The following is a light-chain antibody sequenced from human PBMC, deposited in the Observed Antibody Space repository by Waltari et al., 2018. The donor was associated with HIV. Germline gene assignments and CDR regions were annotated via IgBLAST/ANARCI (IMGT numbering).Light chain of an antibody. CDR2: GAS. CDR1: QSVNRD. J-gene: IGKJ1*01. CDR3: QQYNTWPPGA. Sequence: EILMTQSPPTLSLSPGERATLSCRASQSVNRDLAWYQQSPGQSPRLLIHGASTRASHIPDRFSGSGAGTEFTLTISSLQSEDFAVDYCQQYNTWPPGAFGQGTKVEIK. V-gene: IGKV3-15*01.